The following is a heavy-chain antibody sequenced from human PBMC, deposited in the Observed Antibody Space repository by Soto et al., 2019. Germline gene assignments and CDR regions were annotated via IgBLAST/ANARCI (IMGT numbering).Heavy chain of an antibody. CDR3: ARDDVLCAGGHCSGIPLDV. J-gene: IGHJ6*04. V-gene: IGHV3-66*01. CDR2: IQSGGTT. Sequence: GGSLRLSFAASGFTVSSKYMTWFRQAPGKGLEWVSLIQSGGTTYYADSVKGRFTISRDTSENTLHLQMDSLRVEDTAVYYCARDDVLCAGGHCSGIPLDVWGKGTTFTVSS. CDR1: GFTVSSKY. D-gene: IGHD2-21*02.